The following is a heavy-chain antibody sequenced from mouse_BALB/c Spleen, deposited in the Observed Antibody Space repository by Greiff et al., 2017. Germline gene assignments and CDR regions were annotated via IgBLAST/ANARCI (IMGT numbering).Heavy chain of an antibody. D-gene: IGHD2-2*01. Sequence: EVQLQESGAELVKPGASVKLSCTASGFNIKDTYMHWVKQRPEQGLEWIGRIDPANGNTKYDPKFQGKATITADTSSNTAYLQLSSLTSEDTAVYYCARGWYGYDEDAMDYWGQGTSVTVSS. CDR1: GFNIKDTY. J-gene: IGHJ4*01. CDR2: IDPANGNT. V-gene: IGHV14-3*02. CDR3: ARGWYGYDEDAMDY.